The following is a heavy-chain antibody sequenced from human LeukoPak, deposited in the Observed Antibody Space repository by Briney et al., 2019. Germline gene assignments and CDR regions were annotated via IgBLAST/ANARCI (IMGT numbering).Heavy chain of an antibody. V-gene: IGHV1-8*01. CDR3: ARSDYGRNDAFDI. CDR2: MNPNSGNT. CDR1: GYTFTSYD. D-gene: IGHD4-17*01. Sequence: GASVKVSCKASGYTFTSYDINWVRQATGQGLEWMGWMNPNSGNTGYAQKFQGRVTITADESTSTAYMELSSLRSEDTAVYYCARSDYGRNDAFDIWGQGTMVTVSS. J-gene: IGHJ3*02.